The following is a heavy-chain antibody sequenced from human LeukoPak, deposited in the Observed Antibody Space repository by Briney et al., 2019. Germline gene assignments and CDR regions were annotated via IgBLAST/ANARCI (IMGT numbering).Heavy chain of an antibody. CDR1: GGTFSSHA. J-gene: IGHJ6*02. V-gene: IGHV1-69*04. CDR3: ASCPGIAAGGFGMDV. Sequence: SVKVSCKASGGTFSSHAISWVRQAPGQGLEWMGRIIPIFGIANYAQKFQGRVTITADKSTSTAYMELSSLRSEDTAVYYCASCPGIAAGGFGMDVWGQGTTVTVSS. CDR2: IIPIFGIA. D-gene: IGHD6-13*01.